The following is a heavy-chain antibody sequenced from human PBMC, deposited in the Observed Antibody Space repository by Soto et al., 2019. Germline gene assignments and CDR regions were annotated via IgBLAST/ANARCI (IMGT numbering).Heavy chain of an antibody. Sequence: PSETLSLTCTVSGCSISSGGYYWSWIRQHPGKGLEWIGYIYYSGSTYYNPSLKSRVTISVDTSKNQFSLKLSSVTAADTAVYYCARDGVEQQLGWNWFDPWGQGTLVTVSS. D-gene: IGHD6-13*01. J-gene: IGHJ5*02. CDR3: ARDGVEQQLGWNWFDP. V-gene: IGHV4-31*03. CDR2: IYYSGST. CDR1: GCSISSGGYY.